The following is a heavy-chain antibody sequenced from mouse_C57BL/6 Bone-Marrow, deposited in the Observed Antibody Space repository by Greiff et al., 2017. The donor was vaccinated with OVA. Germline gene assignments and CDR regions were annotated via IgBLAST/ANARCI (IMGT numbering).Heavy chain of an antibody. V-gene: IGHV1-81*01. D-gene: IGHD2-2*01. CDR3: ARWGVTTSWFAY. CDR2: IYPRSGNT. Sequence: VKLVESGAELARPGASVKLSCKASGYTFTSYGISWVKQRTGQGLEWIGEIYPRSGNTYYNEKFKGKATLTADKSSSTAYMELRSLTSEDSAVYFCARWGVTTSWFAYWGQGTLVTVSA. J-gene: IGHJ3*01. CDR1: GYTFTSYG.